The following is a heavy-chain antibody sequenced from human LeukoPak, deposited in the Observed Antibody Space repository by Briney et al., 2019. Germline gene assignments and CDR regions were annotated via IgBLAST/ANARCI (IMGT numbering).Heavy chain of an antibody. Sequence: GGSLRLSCAASGFIFSNYGMHWVRQAPGKGLEWVAFIRYDESNKFYADSVKGRFTITRDNSKNTLFLQMYSLRAEDTAVDYWATMQWLEDVDWFDPWGQGTLVTVSS. CDR1: GFIFSNYG. CDR2: IRYDESNK. J-gene: IGHJ5*02. CDR3: ATMQWLEDVDWFDP. D-gene: IGHD6-19*01. V-gene: IGHV3-30*02.